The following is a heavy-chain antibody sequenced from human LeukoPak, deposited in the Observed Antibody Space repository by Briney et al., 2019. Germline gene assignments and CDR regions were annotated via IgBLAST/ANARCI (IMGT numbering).Heavy chain of an antibody. Sequence: APVKSSCKAPGYTFTSSGISWVRPAPAQGLELFRWISAYNGNTNYAQKLQGRVIMTTDTSTSTAYMELRSLRSDDTAVYYCARADCSGGSCYFDYWGQGTLVTVSS. CDR1: GYTFTSSG. D-gene: IGHD2-15*01. V-gene: IGHV1-18*01. CDR3: ARADCSGGSCYFDY. J-gene: IGHJ4*02. CDR2: ISAYNGNT.